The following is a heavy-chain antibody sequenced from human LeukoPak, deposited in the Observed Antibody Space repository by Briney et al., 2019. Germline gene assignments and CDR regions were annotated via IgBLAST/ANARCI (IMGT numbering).Heavy chain of an antibody. CDR3: ARRRIAAAGLYYYYGMDV. V-gene: IGHV1-69*01. D-gene: IGHD6-13*01. Sequence: SVKVSCKASGGTFSSYAISWVRQAPGQGLEWMGGIIPIFGTANYAQKFQGRVTITADESTSTAYMELSSLRSEDTAVYYCARRRIAAAGLYYYYGMDVWGQGTTVTVSS. CDR2: IIPIFGTA. CDR1: GGTFSSYA. J-gene: IGHJ6*02.